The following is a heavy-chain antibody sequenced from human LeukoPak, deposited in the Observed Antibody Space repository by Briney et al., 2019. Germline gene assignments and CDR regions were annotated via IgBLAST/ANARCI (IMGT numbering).Heavy chain of an antibody. D-gene: IGHD5-18*01. V-gene: IGHV3-30*18. CDR1: GFTFSSYG. Sequence: PGGSPRLSCAASGFTFSSYGMHWVRQAPGKGLEWVAVISYDGSNKYYADSAKGRFTISRDNSKNTLYLQMNSLRAEDTAVYYCAKGYSYGFDYWGQGTLVTVSS. CDR3: AKGYSYGFDY. CDR2: ISYDGSNK. J-gene: IGHJ4*02.